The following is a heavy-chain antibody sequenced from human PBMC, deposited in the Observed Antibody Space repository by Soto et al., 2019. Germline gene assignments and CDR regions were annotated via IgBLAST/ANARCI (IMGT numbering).Heavy chain of an antibody. CDR3: ARDMTAVTTGSYAFDI. Sequence: WTWIRQPPGKGLEWIGNIYYTGSTNYNPSLKSRVTISVDMSKNQFSLKLNSVTAADTAFYFCARDMTAVTTGSYAFDIWGQGTMVTVSS. J-gene: IGHJ3*02. D-gene: IGHD4-17*01. CDR2: IYYTGST. V-gene: IGHV4-59*01.